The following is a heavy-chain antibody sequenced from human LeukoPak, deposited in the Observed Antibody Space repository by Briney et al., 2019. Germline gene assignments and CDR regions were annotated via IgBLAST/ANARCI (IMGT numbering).Heavy chain of an antibody. Sequence: PSETMSLTCTVSGGSISSSSYYWGWIRQPPGKGLEWIGSIYYSGSTYYNPSLKSRVTISVDTSKNQFSLKLSSVTAADTAVYYCARGYCSSSSCHFDYWGQGTLVTVSS. J-gene: IGHJ4*02. D-gene: IGHD2-2*01. V-gene: IGHV4-39*07. CDR3: ARGYCSSSSCHFDY. CDR1: GGSISSSSYY. CDR2: IYYSGST.